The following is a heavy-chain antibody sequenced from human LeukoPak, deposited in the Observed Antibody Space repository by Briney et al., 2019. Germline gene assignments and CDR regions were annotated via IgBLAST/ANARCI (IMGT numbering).Heavy chain of an antibody. CDR1: GGPTTSYY. J-gene: IGHJ4*02. CDR2: IYYSGST. V-gene: IGHV4-59*01. D-gene: IGHD3-22*01. Sequence: PSETLSLTCTVSGGPTTSYYWSWIRQPPGKGLEWIGYIYYSGSTNYNPSLKSRVTISVGTSKNQFSLKLSSLTAADTAVYYCARDTSGYRRGSFDYWGQGTLVTVSS. CDR3: ARDTSGYRRGSFDY.